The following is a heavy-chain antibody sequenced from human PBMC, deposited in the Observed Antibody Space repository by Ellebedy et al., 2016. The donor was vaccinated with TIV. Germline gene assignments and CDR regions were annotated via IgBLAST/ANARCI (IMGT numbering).Heavy chain of an antibody. V-gene: IGHV4-4*07. CDR1: GVSISSYS. CDR3: ARGHNWFDL. J-gene: IGHJ5*02. Sequence: SETLSLTXSVTGVSISSYSWSWIRQPAGKGLEWIGRIYTSGSSNYNPSLKSRLIMSTDTSKNQFSLRLTSVMAADAAVYYCARGHNWFDLWGQGTLVIVSS. CDR2: IYTSGSS.